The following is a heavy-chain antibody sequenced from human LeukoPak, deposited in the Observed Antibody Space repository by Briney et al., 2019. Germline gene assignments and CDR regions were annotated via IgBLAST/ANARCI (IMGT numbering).Heavy chain of an antibody. CDR1: GFTVSTNY. V-gene: IGHV3-53*05. CDR2: IYSGGTT. CDR3: AKDPGPPHYYYGMDV. Sequence: VGSLRLSCAASGFTVSTNYMSWVRQAPGKGLEWVSVIYSGGTTNYADSVKGRFTISRDNSKNTVYLQMNSLRAEDTAVYNCAKDPGPPHYYYGMDVWGQGTTVTVSS. J-gene: IGHJ6*02.